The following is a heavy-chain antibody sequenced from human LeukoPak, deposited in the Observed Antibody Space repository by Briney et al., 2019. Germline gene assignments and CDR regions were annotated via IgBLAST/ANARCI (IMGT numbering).Heavy chain of an antibody. CDR3: ARAAGLVRGVIVY. CDR2: ISYDGSNK. D-gene: IGHD3-10*01. CDR1: GFTFSSYA. V-gene: IGHV3-30*04. Sequence: GRSLRLSCAASGFTFSSYAMHWVRQAPGKGLEWVAVISYDGSNKYYADSVKGRFTISRDNSKNTLYLQMNSLRAEDMAVYYCARAAGLVRGVIVYWGQGTLVTVSS. J-gene: IGHJ4*02.